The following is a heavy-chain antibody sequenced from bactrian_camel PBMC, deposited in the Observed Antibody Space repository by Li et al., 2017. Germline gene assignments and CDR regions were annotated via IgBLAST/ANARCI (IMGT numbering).Heavy chain of an antibody. CDR2: HSSGDGLI. CDR1: GFTFSSYA. Sequence: VQLVESGGGLVQPGGSLRLSCAASGFTFSSYAMSWVRQARGEGLEWVSTHSSGDGLINYRDSVTGRFTISRDNAKKTFYLQMNSLKSEDTAVYYCVSLVGRPLVHQGTQVTVS. D-gene: IGHD2*01. V-gene: IGHV3S40*01. J-gene: IGHJ4*01.